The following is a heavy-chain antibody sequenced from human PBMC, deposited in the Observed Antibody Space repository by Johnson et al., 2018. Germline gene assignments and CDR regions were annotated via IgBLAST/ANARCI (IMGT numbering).Heavy chain of an antibody. CDR3: GFLEWPSYYMDV. D-gene: IGHD3-3*01. V-gene: IGHV3-23*04. Sequence: EVQLVESGGGLVQPGGSLRLSCAASGFTFSSYAMSWVRQAPGKGLEWVSAISGSGGSPYYADAVKGRFTISRDNSKNTLYLQMNSLRAEDTAVYYCGFLEWPSYYMDVWGKGTTVTVSS. J-gene: IGHJ6*03. CDR2: ISGSGGSP. CDR1: GFTFSSYA.